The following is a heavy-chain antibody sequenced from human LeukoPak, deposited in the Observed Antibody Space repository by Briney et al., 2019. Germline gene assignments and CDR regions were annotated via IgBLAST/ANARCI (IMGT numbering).Heavy chain of an antibody. CDR3: TRTGDYYDSSTYYYGLDY. CDR1: GFTFGDYV. Sequence: GGSLSLSCTGSGFTFGDYVMSWFRQAPGKGLEWVGFIRSKPYGGTTEYAASVKGRFTISRDDSKNIAYLQMNSLKTEDTAVFYCTRTGDYYDSSTYYYGLDYWGQGTLVTVSS. CDR2: IRSKPYGGTT. J-gene: IGHJ4*02. V-gene: IGHV3-49*03. D-gene: IGHD3-22*01.